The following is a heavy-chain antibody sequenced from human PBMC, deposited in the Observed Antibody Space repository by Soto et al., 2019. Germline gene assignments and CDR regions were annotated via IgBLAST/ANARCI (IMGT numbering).Heavy chain of an antibody. Sequence: QTLSLTWVISRDSVSISIVAWNLVRRSPSRGLEWLGRTYYRSRWYSDFAVSVRGRIVINADTSKNQFSLQLNSVTPEDTAVYFCARSEEDSDYYYYGLDVWGQGTTVTVSS. CDR2: TYYRSRWYS. D-gene: IGHD2-15*01. J-gene: IGHJ6*02. V-gene: IGHV6-1*01. CDR1: RDSVSISIVA. CDR3: ARSEEDSDYYYYGLDV.